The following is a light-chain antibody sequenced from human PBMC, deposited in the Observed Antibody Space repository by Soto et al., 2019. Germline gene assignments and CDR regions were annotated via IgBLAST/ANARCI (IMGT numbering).Light chain of an antibody. CDR1: SSDVGGYNY. CDR3: SSYTSSSTSYV. Sequence: QSVLTQPASVSGSPGQSLTISCTGTSSDVGGYNYVSWYQQHPGKAPKLMIYEVSNRPSGVSNRFSGSKSGNTASLTISGLQAEDEADYYCSSYTSSSTSYVFGTGTK. CDR2: EVS. V-gene: IGLV2-14*01. J-gene: IGLJ1*01.